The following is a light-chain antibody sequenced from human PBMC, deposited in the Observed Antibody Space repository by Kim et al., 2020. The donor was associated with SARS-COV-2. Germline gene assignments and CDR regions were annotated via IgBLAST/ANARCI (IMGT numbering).Light chain of an antibody. CDR3: SSYAGSNNWV. Sequence: QSALTQPPSASGSPGQSVTISCTGTSSDVGGNNYVSWYQQHPGKAPKFMMYEVSKRPSGVPDRFSGSKSGNTASLTVSGLQAEDEADYYCSSYAGSNNWVFGGGTQLTVL. CDR2: EVS. V-gene: IGLV2-8*01. J-gene: IGLJ3*02. CDR1: SSDVGGNNY.